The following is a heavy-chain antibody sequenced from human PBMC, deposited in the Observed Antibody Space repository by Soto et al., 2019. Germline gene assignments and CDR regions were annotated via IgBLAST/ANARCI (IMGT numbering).Heavy chain of an antibody. CDR1: GGSISSSSYY. V-gene: IGHV4-39*01. CDR3: ARLGSTIYYYGMDV. CDR2: IYYSGST. J-gene: IGHJ6*02. D-gene: IGHD2-2*01. Sequence: QLQLQESGPGLVKPSETLSLTCTVSGGSISSSSYYWGWIRQPPGKGLEWIGSIYYSGSTYYNPSLKSRVTISVDTSKNQFSLKLSSVTAADTAVYYCARLGSTIYYYGMDVWGPGTTVTVSS.